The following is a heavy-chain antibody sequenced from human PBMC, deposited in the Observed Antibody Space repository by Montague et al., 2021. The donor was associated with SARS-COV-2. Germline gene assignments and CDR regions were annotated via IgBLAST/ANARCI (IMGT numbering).Heavy chain of an antibody. D-gene: IGHD5-18*01. CDR2: IAGSGDSTGDTT. V-gene: IGHV3-23*01. CDR3: VKDGSRIRLWLHPGDAGLDD. CDR1: GFSFESYA. Sequence: SLRLSCAASGFSFESYAMSWIRQAPGRGLECVSAIAGSGDSTGDTTYDADSVRGRFTVSRDNSKNTLYLQINSLRAEDTAVYYCVKDGSRIRLWLHPGDAGLDDWGQGTTVSVSS. J-gene: IGHJ6*02.